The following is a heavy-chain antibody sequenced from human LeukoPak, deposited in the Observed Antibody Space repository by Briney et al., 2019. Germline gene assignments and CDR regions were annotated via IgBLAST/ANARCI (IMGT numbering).Heavy chain of an antibody. CDR1: GGSFSGYY. CDR2: INHSGST. Sequence: PSETLSLTCAVYGGSFSGYYWSWIRQPPGKGLEWIGEINHSGSTTYNPSLKSRVTISVDTSKNQSSLKLSSVTAADTAVYYCARGLRNYYDSSGYFWRSYYGMDVWGQGTTVTVSS. D-gene: IGHD3-22*01. V-gene: IGHV4-34*01. CDR3: ARGLRNYYDSSGYFWRSYYGMDV. J-gene: IGHJ6*02.